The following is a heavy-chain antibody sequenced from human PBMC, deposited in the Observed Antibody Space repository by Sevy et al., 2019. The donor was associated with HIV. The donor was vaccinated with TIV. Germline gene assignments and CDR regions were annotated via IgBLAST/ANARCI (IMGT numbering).Heavy chain of an antibody. Sequence: GGSLRLSCAASGFTFDDYAMHWVRQAPGKGLEWVSGIGWNSDLIAYADSVMGRFTISRDNARNSLYLQMNSLGAEDTALYYCVKDMDPRYVYYYMDVWGKGTTVTVSS. V-gene: IGHV3-9*01. D-gene: IGHD5-12*01. CDR1: GFTFDDYA. J-gene: IGHJ6*03. CDR3: VKDMDPRYVYYYMDV. CDR2: IGWNSDLI.